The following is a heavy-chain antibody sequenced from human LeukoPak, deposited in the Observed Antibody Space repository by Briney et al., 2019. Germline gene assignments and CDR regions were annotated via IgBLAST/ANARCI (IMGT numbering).Heavy chain of an antibody. CDR3: ARTYCSSTSCLVDY. CDR1: GFTFTSYS. CDR2: INPSGGSI. V-gene: IGHV3-64*01. J-gene: IGHJ4*02. Sequence: GGSLRLSCAASGFTFTSYSMHWVRQAPGKGLEYVSAINPSGGSIYYAHSVKGRFTISRDTSKNTLYLQMGSLRAEDMAVYYCARTYCSSTSCLVDYWGQGTLVTVSS. D-gene: IGHD2-2*01.